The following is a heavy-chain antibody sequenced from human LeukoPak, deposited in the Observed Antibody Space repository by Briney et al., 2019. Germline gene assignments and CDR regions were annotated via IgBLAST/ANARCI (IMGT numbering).Heavy chain of an antibody. CDR3: ARAIWGSSSWSTTYYYYYMAV. CDR2: IYYSGST. Sequence: PSETLSLTCTVSGGSISSYYWGWIRQPPGKGLEWIGYIYYSGSTDYNPSLKSRVTISADTSKNQFSLELSSVTAADTAVYYCARAIWGSSSWSTTYYYYYMAVWGKGTTVTISS. J-gene: IGHJ6*03. CDR1: GGSISSYY. V-gene: IGHV4-59*01. D-gene: IGHD6-13*01.